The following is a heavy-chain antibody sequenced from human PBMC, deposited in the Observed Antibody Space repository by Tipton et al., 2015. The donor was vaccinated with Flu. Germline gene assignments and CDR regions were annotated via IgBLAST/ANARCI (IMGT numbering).Heavy chain of an antibody. CDR1: GDSISSYY. D-gene: IGHD3-10*01. CDR2: IYSSGST. V-gene: IGHV4-4*07. Sequence: TLSLTCTVSGDSISSYYWTWIRQPAGKGLEWIGRIYSSGSTNYNPSLKSRVTMSVDTSKNQFSLELSSVTAADTAVYYCARASFYGSGTLHGMDVWGQGTTVTVTS. CDR3: ARASFYGSGTLHGMDV. J-gene: IGHJ6*02.